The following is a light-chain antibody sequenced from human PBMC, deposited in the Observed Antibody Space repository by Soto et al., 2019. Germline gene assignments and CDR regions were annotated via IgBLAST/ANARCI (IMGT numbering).Light chain of an antibody. J-gene: IGKJ4*01. V-gene: IGKV1-5*01. CDR3: QQYHIYPLT. Sequence: DIQMTQSPSTLPASVGDRVTITCRASQSIITWLAWFQQAPGKAPKILISDASSLKSGVPSRFSGGGSGTEFTLTISSLQPDDFATYYCQQYHIYPLTFGGGTKVEI. CDR2: DAS. CDR1: QSIITW.